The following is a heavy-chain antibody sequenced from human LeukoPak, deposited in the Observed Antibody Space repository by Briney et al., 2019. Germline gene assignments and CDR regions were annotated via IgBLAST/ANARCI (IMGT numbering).Heavy chain of an antibody. Sequence: PSETLSLICTVSGGSISRYYWSWIRQPAGKGLEWIGRIHSSGSTNYNPSLKSRVTMSVDTSKNHFSLKLSSVTAADTAVYYCARANSYDGSGHYYEFAYWGQGTLVTVSS. D-gene: IGHD3-22*01. J-gene: IGHJ4*02. CDR1: GGSISRYY. CDR3: ARANSYDGSGHYYEFAY. CDR2: IHSSGST. V-gene: IGHV4-4*07.